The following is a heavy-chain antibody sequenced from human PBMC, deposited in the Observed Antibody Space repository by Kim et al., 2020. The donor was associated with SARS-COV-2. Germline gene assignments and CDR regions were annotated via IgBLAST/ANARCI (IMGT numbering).Heavy chain of an antibody. CDR3: AREIGEDSSGSWFDP. CDR2: ISAYNGNT. D-gene: IGHD6-19*01. CDR1: GYTFTSYG. Sequence: ASVKVSCKASGYTFTSYGISWVRQAPGQGLEWMGWISAYNGNTNYAQKLQGRVTITTDTSTSTAYMELRSLRSDDTAVYYCAREIGEDSSGSWFDPWGQGTLVTVSS. J-gene: IGHJ5*02. V-gene: IGHV1-18*01.